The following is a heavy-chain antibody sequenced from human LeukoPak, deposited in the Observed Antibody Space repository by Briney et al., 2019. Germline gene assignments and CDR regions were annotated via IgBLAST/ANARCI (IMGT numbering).Heavy chain of an antibody. CDR1: GFTFSSYG. J-gene: IGHJ4*02. Sequence: GGSLRLSCAASGFTFSSYGMHWVRQAPGKGLEWVAFIRYDGSNKYYADSVKGRFTISRDNSKNTLYLQMNSLRAEDTAVYYCAKEPRITMIVVVSPYFDYWGQGTLVTVSS. V-gene: IGHV3-30*02. D-gene: IGHD3-22*01. CDR3: AKEPRITMIVVVSPYFDY. CDR2: IRYDGSNK.